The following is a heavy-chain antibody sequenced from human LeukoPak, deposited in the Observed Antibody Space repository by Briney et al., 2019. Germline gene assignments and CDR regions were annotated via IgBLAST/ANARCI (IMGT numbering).Heavy chain of an antibody. Sequence: SETLSLTCTVSGGSISSGSYYWSWIRQPAGKGLEWIGRIYTSGSTNYNPSLKGRVTISVDTSKNQFSLKLSSVTAADTAVYYCASFAVPYYDSSGYHWGQGTLVTVSS. V-gene: IGHV4-61*02. J-gene: IGHJ4*02. D-gene: IGHD3-22*01. CDR1: GGSISSGSYY. CDR2: IYTSGST. CDR3: ASFAVPYYDSSGYH.